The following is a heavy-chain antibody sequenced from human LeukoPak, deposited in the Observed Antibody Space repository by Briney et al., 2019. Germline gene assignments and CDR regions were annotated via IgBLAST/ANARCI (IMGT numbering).Heavy chain of an antibody. J-gene: IGHJ3*02. CDR1: GFTFSNYA. Sequence: PGGSLRFSCAASGFTFSNYAMSWVRQAPGKGLEWVSAISGSASSTYHADSVKGRFTISRDNAKNSLYLQMNSLRAEDTAVYYCASLVGDGPYDAFDIWGQGTMVTVSS. CDR2: ISGSASST. CDR3: ASLVGDGPYDAFDI. V-gene: IGHV3-23*01. D-gene: IGHD2-8*02.